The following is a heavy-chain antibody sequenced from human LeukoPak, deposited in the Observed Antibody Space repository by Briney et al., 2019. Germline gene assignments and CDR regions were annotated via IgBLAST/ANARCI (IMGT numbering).Heavy chain of an antibody. Sequence: SVKVSCKASGGTFSSYAISWVRQAPGQGLEWMGRIIPIFGTANYAQKFQGRVTITTDESTSTAYMELSSLRSEDTAVYYCASTYYYDSNGYTFDYWGQGTLVTVSS. V-gene: IGHV1-69*05. CDR1: GGTFSSYA. J-gene: IGHJ4*02. CDR3: ASTYYYDSNGYTFDY. D-gene: IGHD3-22*01. CDR2: IIPIFGTA.